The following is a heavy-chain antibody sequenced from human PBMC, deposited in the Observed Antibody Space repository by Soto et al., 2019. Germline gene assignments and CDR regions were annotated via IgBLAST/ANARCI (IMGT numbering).Heavy chain of an antibody. CDR2: IYSGGGT. J-gene: IGHJ4*02. CDR3: ARVEYGYWSSH. V-gene: IGHV3-53*01. Sequence: PGGSLRLCCAASGFTVSSNYMSWVRQAPGKGLEWVSVIYSGGGTYYADSVKGRFTISRDNSKNTLYLQMNSLRAEDTAVYYCARVEYGYWSSHWGQGTLVTVSS. D-gene: IGHD5-18*01. CDR1: GFTVSSNY.